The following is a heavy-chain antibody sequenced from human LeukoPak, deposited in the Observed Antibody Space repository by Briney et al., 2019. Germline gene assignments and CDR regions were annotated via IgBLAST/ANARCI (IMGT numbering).Heavy chain of an antibody. CDR3: ARGTVAVAGTGDY. Sequence: GGSLRLSCAASGFTFSSYAMSWVRQAPGKGLEWVSAISGSGGSTHYADSVKGRFTISRDNSKNTLYLQMNSLRAEDTAVYYCARGTVAVAGTGDYWGQGTLVTVSS. CDR1: GFTFSSYA. V-gene: IGHV3-23*01. CDR2: ISGSGGST. D-gene: IGHD6-19*01. J-gene: IGHJ4*02.